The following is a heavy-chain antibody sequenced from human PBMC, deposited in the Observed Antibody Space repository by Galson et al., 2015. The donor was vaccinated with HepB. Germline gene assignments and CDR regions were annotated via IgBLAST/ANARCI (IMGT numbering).Heavy chain of an antibody. D-gene: IGHD6-13*01. CDR3: AHRAVAAAGTGGAVDI. CDR1: GFSLSTSGVG. V-gene: IGHV2-5*02. Sequence: PALVKPTQTLTLTCTFSGFSLSTSGVGVGWIRQPPGKALEWLALIYWDDDKRYSPSLKSRLTITKDTSKNQVVLTMTNMDPVDTATYYCAHRAVAAAGTGGAVDIWGQGTMVTVSS. CDR2: IYWDDDK. J-gene: IGHJ3*02.